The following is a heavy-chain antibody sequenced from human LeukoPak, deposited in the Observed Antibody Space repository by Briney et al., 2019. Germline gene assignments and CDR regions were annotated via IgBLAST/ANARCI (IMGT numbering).Heavy chain of an antibody. CDR1: GGTFSSYA. J-gene: IGHJ5*02. CDR2: IIPIFGTA. CDR3: ARGSELPAANINWFDR. Sequence: SVKVSCKASGGTFSSYAISWVRQAPGQGLEWMGGIIPIFGTANYAQKFQGRVTITADESTSTAYMELSSLRSEDTAVYYCARGSELPAANINWFDRWGQGTLVTVSS. D-gene: IGHD2-2*01. V-gene: IGHV1-69*13.